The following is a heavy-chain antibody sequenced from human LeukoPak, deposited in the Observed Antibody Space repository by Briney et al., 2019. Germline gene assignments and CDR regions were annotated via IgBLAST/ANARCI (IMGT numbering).Heavy chain of an antibody. CDR3: ARVGYDSSRDAFDI. CDR2: IKQDGSEK. Sequence: GGSLRLSCAASGFTFSSYWMSWVRQAAGKGLEWVANIKQDGSEKYYVDSVKGRFTISRDNAKNSLYLQMNSLRAEDTAVYYCARVGYDSSRDAFDIWGQGTMVTVSS. CDR1: GFTFSSYW. J-gene: IGHJ3*02. V-gene: IGHV3-7*01. D-gene: IGHD3-22*01.